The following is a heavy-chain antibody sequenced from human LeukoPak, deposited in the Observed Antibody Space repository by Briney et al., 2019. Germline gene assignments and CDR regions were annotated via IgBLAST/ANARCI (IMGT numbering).Heavy chain of an antibody. D-gene: IGHD1-1*01. V-gene: IGHV1-69*04. CDR1: GGTFSSYA. CDR2: IIPILGIA. Sequence: ASVKFSCKACGGTFSSYAISWVRQGPGQGLEWMGRIIPILGIANYAQKFQGRVTITADKSTSTAYMELSSLRSEDTAVYYCARGYDYWGQGTLVTVSS. J-gene: IGHJ4*02. CDR3: ARGYDY.